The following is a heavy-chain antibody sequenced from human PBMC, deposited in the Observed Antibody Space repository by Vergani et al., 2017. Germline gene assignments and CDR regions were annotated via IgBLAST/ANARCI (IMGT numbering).Heavy chain of an antibody. J-gene: IGHJ4*02. CDR3: ARTSGSYRTPFDY. CDR2: ISYDGSNK. Sequence: QVQLVESGGGVVQPGRSLRLSCAASGFTFSSYAMHWVRQAPGKVLEWVAVISYDGSNKYYADSVKGRFTISRDNSKNTLYLQMNSLRAEDTAVYYCARTSGSYRTPFDYWGQGTLVTVSS. V-gene: IGHV3-30-3*01. CDR1: GFTFSSYA. D-gene: IGHD1-26*01.